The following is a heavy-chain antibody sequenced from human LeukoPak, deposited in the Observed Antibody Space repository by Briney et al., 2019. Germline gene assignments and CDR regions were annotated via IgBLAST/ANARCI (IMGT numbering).Heavy chain of an antibody. J-gene: IGHJ6*02. CDR1: EFTFSSYA. D-gene: IGHD6-13*01. CDR3: AKDQAAAGTAISAWDYYYYGMDV. V-gene: IGHV3-23*01. Sequence: PGGSLRLSCAASEFTFSSYAMSWVRQAPGQGLEWVSAISVSGGSTYYADSVKGRFTISRDNSKNTLYLQMNSLRAEDTAVYYCAKDQAAAGTAISAWDYYYYGMDVWGQGTTVTVSS. CDR2: ISVSGGST.